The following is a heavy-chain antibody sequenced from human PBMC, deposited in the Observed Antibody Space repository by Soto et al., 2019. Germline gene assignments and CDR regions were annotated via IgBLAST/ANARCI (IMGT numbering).Heavy chain of an antibody. D-gene: IGHD2-15*01. CDR2: ISSSSSYI. Sequence: GGSLRLSCAASGFTFSSYSMNWVRQAPGKGLEWVSSISSSSSYIYYADSVKGRFTISRDNAKNSLYLQMNSLRAEDTAVYYCARDEKDIVVVVAAMSPFDIWGQGTMVTVSS. CDR1: GFTFSSYS. CDR3: ARDEKDIVVVVAAMSPFDI. V-gene: IGHV3-21*01. J-gene: IGHJ3*02.